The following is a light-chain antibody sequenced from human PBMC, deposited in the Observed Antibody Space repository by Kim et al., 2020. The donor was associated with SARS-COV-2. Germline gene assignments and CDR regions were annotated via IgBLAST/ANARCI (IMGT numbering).Light chain of an antibody. CDR2: DND. V-gene: IGLV1-51*01. CDR1: RSNMGINS. CDR3: ATWDSRPSAVV. Sequence: GQGVTISCSGGRSNMGINSVSWYRQLPGTAPKVLICDNDKRPSGIPDRFSGSKSGTSATLAITGLQTGDEADYYCATWDSRPSAVVFGGGTQLTVL. J-gene: IGLJ2*01.